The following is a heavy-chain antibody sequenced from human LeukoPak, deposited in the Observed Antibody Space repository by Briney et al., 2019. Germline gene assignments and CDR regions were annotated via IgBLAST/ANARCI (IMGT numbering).Heavy chain of an antibody. J-gene: IGHJ3*02. CDR2: IYYSGST. V-gene: IGHV4-4*02. CDR3: ARGPYSYDSSGAFDI. CDR1: GGSISSSYW. D-gene: IGHD3-22*01. Sequence: SETLSLTCAVSGGSISSSYWWSWVRQPPGKGLEWIGSIYYSGSTYYNPSLKSRVTISVDTSKNQFSLKLSSVTAADTAVYFCARGPYSYDSSGAFDIWGQGTMVTVSS.